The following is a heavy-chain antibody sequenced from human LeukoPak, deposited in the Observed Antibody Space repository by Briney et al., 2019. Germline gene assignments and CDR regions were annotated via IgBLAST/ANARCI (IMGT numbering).Heavy chain of an antibody. D-gene: IGHD3-16*01. Sequence: GGSLRLSCAASGFTVSSNYMSWVRQAPGKGPEWVSVIYSDASTHYADSVKGRFTISRDNAKNSLYLQMNSLRAEDTAVYYCARDGGGGDDAFDIWGQGTMVTVSS. CDR3: ARDGGGGDDAFDI. CDR2: IYSDAST. CDR1: GFTVSSNY. J-gene: IGHJ3*02. V-gene: IGHV3-66*01.